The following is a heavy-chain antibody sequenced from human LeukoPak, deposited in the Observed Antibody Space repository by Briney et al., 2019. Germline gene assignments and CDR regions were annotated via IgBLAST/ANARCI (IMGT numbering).Heavy chain of an antibody. V-gene: IGHV3-23*01. CDR2: ISGSGGST. Sequence: GGSLILSCAASGFTFSSYAMSWVRQAPGKGLEWLSAISGSGGSTYYADSVKGRFTISRDNSKNTLYLQMNSLRAEDTAVYYCAKRVNYYDSSGYSDYWGQGTLVTVSS. CDR1: GFTFSSYA. J-gene: IGHJ4*02. CDR3: AKRVNYYDSSGYSDY. D-gene: IGHD3-22*01.